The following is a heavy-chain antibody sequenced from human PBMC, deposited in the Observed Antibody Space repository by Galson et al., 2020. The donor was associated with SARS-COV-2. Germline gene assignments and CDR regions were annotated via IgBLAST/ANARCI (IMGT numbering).Heavy chain of an antibody. J-gene: IGHJ4*02. CDR3: VKDGGVRGARRRFDY. V-gene: IGHV3-7*03. Sequence: GESLKISCVASGFTFSDYYMAWVRQAPGKGLEWVADIDQNGGVTHYVDSVKGRFTISRDNARKSVDLEMNSLRVEDTAFYYCVKDGGVRGARRRFDYWGQGTLVTVSS. CDR2: IDQNGGVT. CDR1: GFTFSDYY. D-gene: IGHD3-10*01.